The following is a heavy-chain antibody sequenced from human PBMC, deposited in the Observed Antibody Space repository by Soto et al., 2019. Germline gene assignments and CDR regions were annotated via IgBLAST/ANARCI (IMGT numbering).Heavy chain of an antibody. Sequence: QVQLQESGPGLVKPSQTLSLTCTVSGGSISSGGYFWSWIRQHPGKGLEWIGFFYYSGSTYYNPSLKSRVTISVDTSKNQVSLKLSSVTAADTAVYYCAREGAAPYYYSGMDVWGQGTTVTVSS. V-gene: IGHV4-31*03. CDR1: GGSISSGGYF. D-gene: IGHD6-6*01. CDR3: AREGAAPYYYSGMDV. J-gene: IGHJ6*02. CDR2: FYYSGST.